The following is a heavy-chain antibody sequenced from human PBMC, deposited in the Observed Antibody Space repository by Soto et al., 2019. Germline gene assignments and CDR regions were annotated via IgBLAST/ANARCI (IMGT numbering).Heavy chain of an antibody. D-gene: IGHD3-9*01. J-gene: IGHJ4*02. CDR1: GYTFTHFY. V-gene: IGHV1-18*01. CDR2: ISPHNFNT. CDR3: ARDEGGYDILTGYYKAHHFDY. Sequence: QVQLVQSGAEVKKPGASVKVSCSASGYTFTHFYITWVRQAPGQGLEWMGAISPHNFNTNFAQKFQGRVTLTTDTATSTAYMELRSLRSDDTAVYYCARDEGGYDILTGYYKAHHFDYWGQGVLVTFSS.